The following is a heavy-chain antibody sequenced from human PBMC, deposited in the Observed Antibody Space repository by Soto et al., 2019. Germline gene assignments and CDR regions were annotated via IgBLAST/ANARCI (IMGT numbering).Heavy chain of an antibody. V-gene: IGHV4-59*11. Sequence: PLQPQPLPRTVAGGTSIDHYWSWIRQHPGKGLEWLGYVYYNGITNYNPSLKSRVTMSVDTSKNQVSLNLTSLTAADTAKYYCARANWYSEYWGQGIPVTVSS. J-gene: IGHJ4*02. CDR1: GGTSIDHY. CDR3: ARANWYSEY. D-gene: IGHD7-27*01. CDR2: VYYNGIT.